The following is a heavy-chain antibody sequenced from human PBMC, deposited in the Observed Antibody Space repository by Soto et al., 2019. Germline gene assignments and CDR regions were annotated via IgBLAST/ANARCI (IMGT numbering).Heavy chain of an antibody. CDR3: ARDADGSGTYDYYYYGMDV. J-gene: IGHJ6*02. CDR1: GFTFSSYA. CDR2: IAYDGSSK. D-gene: IGHD3-10*01. Sequence: PGGSLRLSCAASGFTFSSYAMHWVRQAPGKGLEWVAVIAYDGSSKYYADSVKGRFTMSRDNSKNTLFLQMNSLRAEDTAVYYCARDADGSGTYDYYYYGMDVWGQGTTVTVSS. V-gene: IGHV3-30-3*01.